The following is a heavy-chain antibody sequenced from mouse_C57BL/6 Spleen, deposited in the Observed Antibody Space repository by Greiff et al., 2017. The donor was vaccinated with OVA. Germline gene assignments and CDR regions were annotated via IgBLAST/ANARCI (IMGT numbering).Heavy chain of an antibody. Sequence: EVQLVESGGGLVKPGGSLKLSCAASGFTFSDYGMHWVRQAPEKGLEWVAYISSGSSTIYYADTVKGRFTISRDNAKNTLFLQMTSLRSEDTAMYYCARDYYGYDPYAMDYWGQGTSVTVSS. CDR2: ISSGSSTI. D-gene: IGHD2-2*01. V-gene: IGHV5-17*01. CDR1: GFTFSDYG. CDR3: ARDYYGYDPYAMDY. J-gene: IGHJ4*01.